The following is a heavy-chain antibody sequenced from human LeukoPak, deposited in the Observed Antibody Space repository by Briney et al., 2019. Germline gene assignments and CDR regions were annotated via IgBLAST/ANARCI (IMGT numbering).Heavy chain of an antibody. V-gene: IGHV1-2*02. J-gene: IGHJ6*03. CDR3: ARAGRQSYYYYMDV. CDR1: GYTFTGYY. D-gene: IGHD1-1*01. CDR2: INPNSGGT. Sequence: ASVKVSCKASGYTFTGYYMHWVRQAPGQGLEWMGWINPNSGGTSYAQKFQGRVTMTRDTSISTAYMELSRLRSDDTAVYYCARAGRQSYYYYMDVWGKGTTVTVSS.